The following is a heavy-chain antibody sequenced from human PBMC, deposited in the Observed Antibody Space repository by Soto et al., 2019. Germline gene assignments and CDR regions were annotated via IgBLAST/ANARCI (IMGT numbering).Heavy chain of an antibody. Sequence: ASVKVSCKASGGTFSSYAISWVRQAPGQGLEWMGGIIPIFGTANYAQKFQGRVTITADESTSTAYMELSSLRSEDTAVYYCARELERFSNWFDPWGQGTLVTVSS. CDR1: GGTFSSYA. V-gene: IGHV1-69*13. J-gene: IGHJ5*02. CDR2: IIPIFGTA. D-gene: IGHD1-1*01. CDR3: ARELERFSNWFDP.